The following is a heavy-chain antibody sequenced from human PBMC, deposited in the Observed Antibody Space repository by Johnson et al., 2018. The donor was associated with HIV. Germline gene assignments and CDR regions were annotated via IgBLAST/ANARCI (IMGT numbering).Heavy chain of an antibody. J-gene: IGHJ3*02. V-gene: IGHV3-7*01. CDR3: AKDLSIAARPAAFDI. CDR2: IKQAGSEK. Sequence: VQLVESGGGVVRPGGSLRLSCAASGFTFSDYYMSWIRQAPGKGLEWVANIKQAGSEKYYVASVKGRFTISRDNAKNSLYLQMNSLRAEDTAMYYCAKDLSIAARPAAFDIWGQGTMVTVSS. D-gene: IGHD6-6*01. CDR1: GFTFSDYY.